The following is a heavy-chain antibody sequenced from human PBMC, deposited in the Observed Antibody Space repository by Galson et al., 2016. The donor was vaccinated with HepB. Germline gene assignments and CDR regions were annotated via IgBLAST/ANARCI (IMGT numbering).Heavy chain of an antibody. CDR2: IRGGNTKT. Sequence: SLRLSCAASGFTFSTYSMNWVRQAPGKGLEWIVYIRGGNTKTDYAVSVKGRFTTSRDDATNSLFLQMNSLRDEDTAIYYCARDHDWAFDYWGQGTLVSVSS. V-gene: IGHV3-48*02. CDR3: ARDHDWAFDY. D-gene: IGHD3-9*01. J-gene: IGHJ4*02. CDR1: GFTFSTYS.